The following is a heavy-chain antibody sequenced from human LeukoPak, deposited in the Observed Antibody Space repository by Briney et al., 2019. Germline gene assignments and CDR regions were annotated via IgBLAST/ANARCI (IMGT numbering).Heavy chain of an antibody. CDR1: GYTFTSHY. Sequence: GASVKVSCKASGYTFTSHYMHWVRQAPGQGLEWMGIINPSGGSTSYAQKFQGRVTMTRDTSTSTVYMELSSLRSEDTAVYYCATAMKWELLGLDYWGQGTLVTVSS. V-gene: IGHV1-46*01. CDR2: INPSGGST. J-gene: IGHJ4*02. CDR3: ATAMKWELLGLDY. D-gene: IGHD1-26*01.